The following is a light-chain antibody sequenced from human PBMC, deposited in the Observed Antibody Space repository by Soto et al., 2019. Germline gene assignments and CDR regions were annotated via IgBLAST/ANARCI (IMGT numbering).Light chain of an antibody. Sequence: EIVLTQSPGTLSLSPGERATLSCRASETVGNYLAWYQQKPGQAPRLVIFDASNRASGIPDRFSGRGSGTDFTLTISRPEVEDFAVYYCQQYGRSLLTFGGGTKVEIK. J-gene: IGKJ4*01. CDR1: ETVGNY. V-gene: IGKV3-20*01. CDR2: DAS. CDR3: QQYGRSLLT.